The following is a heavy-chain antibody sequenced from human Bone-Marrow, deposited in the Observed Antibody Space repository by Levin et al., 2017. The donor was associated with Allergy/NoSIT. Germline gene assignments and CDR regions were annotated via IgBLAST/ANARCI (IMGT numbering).Heavy chain of an antibody. Sequence: PGGSLRLSCTVSGGSISNYYWSWIRQPPGKGLEWIGYIYDSESTNYNPPFQSRVTIPVDTSNNQFSLRLSSVTAADTPVYCCARSILVLNYFGYWGQGTLVTVSS. CDR3: ARSILVLNYFGY. D-gene: IGHD2-8*01. CDR2: IYDSEST. CDR1: GGSISNYY. V-gene: IGHV4-59*01. J-gene: IGHJ4*02.